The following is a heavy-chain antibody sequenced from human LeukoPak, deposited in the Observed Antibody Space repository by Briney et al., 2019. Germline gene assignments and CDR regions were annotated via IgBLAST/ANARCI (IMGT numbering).Heavy chain of an antibody. V-gene: IGHV3-23*01. CDR2: ISGSGGST. J-gene: IGHJ4*02. D-gene: IGHD6-13*01. CDR1: GFTFSSYA. CDR3: AREAAAGTLWIGIGTKGNYFDY. Sequence: QSGGSLRLSCAASGFTFSSYAMSWVRQAPGKGLEWVSTISGSGGSTYYADSVKGRFTISRDNAKNTLYLQMNSLRAEDTAVYYCAREAAAGTLWIGIGTKGNYFDYWGQGTLVTVSS.